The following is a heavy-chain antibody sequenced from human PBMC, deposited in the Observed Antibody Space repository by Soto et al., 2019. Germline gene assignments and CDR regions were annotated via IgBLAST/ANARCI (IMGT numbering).Heavy chain of an antibody. CDR1: GFTFDDYA. V-gene: IGHV3-9*01. Sequence: PGGSLRLSCAASGFTFDDYAMHWARQVPGKGLEWVSGINWNSGSIGYGDSVKGRFAISRDNAKNPLHLQMNSLSAEDTAFYYCVKDESINWYSGHFRHWGQGTLVTVSS. CDR3: VKDESINWYSGHFRH. J-gene: IGHJ1*01. D-gene: IGHD6-13*01. CDR2: INWNSGSI.